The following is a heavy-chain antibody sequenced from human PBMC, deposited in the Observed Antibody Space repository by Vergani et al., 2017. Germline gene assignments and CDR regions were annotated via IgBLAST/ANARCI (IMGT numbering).Heavy chain of an antibody. CDR1: GFTFSSYS. J-gene: IGHJ4*02. V-gene: IGHV3-21*01. CDR2: ISSSSSYI. D-gene: IGHD6-19*01. CDR3: ARYLKGIAVAGGFDY. Sequence: EVQLVESGGGLVKPGGSLRLSCAASGFTFSSYSMNWVRQAPGKGLEWVSSISSSSSYIYYADSVKGRFTISRDNAKNSLYLQMNSLRAEDTAVYYCARYLKGIAVAGGFDYWGQGTLVTVSS.